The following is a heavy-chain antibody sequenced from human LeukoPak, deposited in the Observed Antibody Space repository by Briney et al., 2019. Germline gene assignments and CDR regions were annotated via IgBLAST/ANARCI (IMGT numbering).Heavy chain of an antibody. Sequence: ASVKVSCKASGYAFTGYYMHWVRQAPGQGLEWMGWINPNSGGTNYAQKFQGRVTMTRDTSISTAYMELSRLRSDDTAVYYCARGRRGNSGSYGYWGQGTLVTVSS. CDR1: GYAFTGYY. CDR3: ARGRRGNSGSYGY. V-gene: IGHV1-2*02. J-gene: IGHJ4*02. CDR2: INPNSGGT. D-gene: IGHD1-26*01.